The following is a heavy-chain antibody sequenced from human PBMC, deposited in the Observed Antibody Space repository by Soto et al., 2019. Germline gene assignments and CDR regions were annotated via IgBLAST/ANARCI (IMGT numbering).Heavy chain of an antibody. CDR3: TRPNDSGDYDWYFDL. CDR1: GFTLSDHY. J-gene: IGHJ2*01. CDR2: SRDKAQGYST. D-gene: IGHD4-17*01. V-gene: IGHV3-72*01. Sequence: EVQLVESGGGLVQPGGSLRLSCAGSGFTLSDHYIDWVRQAPGKGLEWVGRSRDKAQGYSTAYAASVKGRFTTSRDDSKHTAFLQMDSLKTEDTAIYYCTRPNDSGDYDWYFDLWGRGTLVTVSS.